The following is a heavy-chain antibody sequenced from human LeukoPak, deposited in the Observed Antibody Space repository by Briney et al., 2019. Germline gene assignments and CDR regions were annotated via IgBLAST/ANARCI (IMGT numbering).Heavy chain of an antibody. V-gene: IGHV3-23*01. Sequence: PGGSLRLSCAASGFTFNSYAMSWVRQAPGKGLEWVSAISGTGGSTYYADSVKGRFSISRDNSKKTLYLQMNSLRAEDTAVYYCAKGLLDLDYWGQGTLVTVSS. J-gene: IGHJ4*02. D-gene: IGHD1-1*01. CDR1: GFTFNSYA. CDR2: ISGTGGST. CDR3: AKGLLDLDY.